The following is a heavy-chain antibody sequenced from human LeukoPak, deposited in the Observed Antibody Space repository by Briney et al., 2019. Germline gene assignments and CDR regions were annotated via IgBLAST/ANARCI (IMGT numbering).Heavy chain of an antibody. D-gene: IGHD5-12*01. CDR2: ISGFSSYT. CDR3: ARPRGYSDDDAFDI. V-gene: IGHV3-21*06. J-gene: IGHJ3*02. CDR1: GFTLSDYS. Sequence: PGGSLRLSCTASGFTLSDYSMDSVRQAPGVGLEWVSSISGFSSYTYNADSGKGRFTISRDNARNSLFLQMNSLRAEDTAVYYCARPRGYSDDDAFDIWGQGTMVTVSS.